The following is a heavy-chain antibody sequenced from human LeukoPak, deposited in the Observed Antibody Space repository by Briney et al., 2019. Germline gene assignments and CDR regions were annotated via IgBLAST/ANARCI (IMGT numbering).Heavy chain of an antibody. J-gene: IGHJ6*03. V-gene: IGHV1-18*01. CDR2: ISAYNGNT. CDR1: GYTFTAYY. Sequence: ASVKVSCKASGYTFTAYYMYWVRQAPGQGLEWMGWISAYNGNTNYAQKLQGRVTMTTDTSTSTAYMELRSLRSDDTAVYYCAREYVGDFWRGSSYYYYYMDVWGKGTTVTVSS. CDR3: AREYVGDFWRGSSYYYYYMDV. D-gene: IGHD3-3*01.